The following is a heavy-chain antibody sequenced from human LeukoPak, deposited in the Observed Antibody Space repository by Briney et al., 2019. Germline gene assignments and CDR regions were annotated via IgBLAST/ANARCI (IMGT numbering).Heavy chain of an antibody. D-gene: IGHD2/OR15-2a*01. J-gene: IGHJ4*02. CDR3: AREGPRGNSQFDY. V-gene: IGHV3-30*03. CDR2: VSSDGGTK. Sequence: GRSLRLSCTASKFTFSNYGMQWVRQAPGKGLEWVAVVSSDGGTKYYADSVKGRLTISRDNSKDTLFLQMNSLRAEDTAVYYCAREGPRGNSQFDYWGQGTLVTVST. CDR1: KFTFSNYG.